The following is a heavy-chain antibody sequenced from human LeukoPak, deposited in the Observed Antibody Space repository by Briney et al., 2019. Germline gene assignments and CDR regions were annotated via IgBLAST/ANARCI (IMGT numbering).Heavy chain of an antibody. Sequence: SETLSLTCAVYGGSFSGYYWSWIRQPPGKGLEWIGEINHSGSTNYNPSLKSRVTISVDTSKNQFSLKLSSVTAADTAVYYCARPYYDSSGYDDAFDIWGQGTMVTVSS. CDR3: ARPYYDSSGYDDAFDI. CDR2: INHSGST. D-gene: IGHD3-22*01. V-gene: IGHV4-34*01. J-gene: IGHJ3*02. CDR1: GGSFSGYY.